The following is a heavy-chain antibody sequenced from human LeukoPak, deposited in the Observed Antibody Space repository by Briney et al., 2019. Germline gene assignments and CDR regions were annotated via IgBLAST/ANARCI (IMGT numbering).Heavy chain of an antibody. CDR2: IYYSGST. V-gene: IGHV4-59*06. CDR3: ARVATMVRGVIITDGMDV. CDR1: GGSISSYY. J-gene: IGHJ6*02. D-gene: IGHD3-10*01. Sequence: SETLSLTCTVSGGSISSYYWSWIRQHPGRGLEWIGYIYYSGSTYYNPSLKSRVTISVDTSKNQFSLKLSSVTAADTAMYYCARVATMVRGVIITDGMDVWGQGTTVTVSS.